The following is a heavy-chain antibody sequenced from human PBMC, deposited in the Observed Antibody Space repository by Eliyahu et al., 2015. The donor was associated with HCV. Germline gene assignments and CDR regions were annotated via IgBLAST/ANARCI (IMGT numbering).Heavy chain of an antibody. D-gene: IGHD6-13*01. CDR3: ARGLKQQVKNDY. V-gene: IGHV1-46*01. J-gene: IGHJ4*02. CDR1: GYKFSGNW. Sequence: QVELVQSGAEVKRPGASVKISCRASGYKFSGNWIHWVRQAPGQGLEWIGILNPSDTSTSYAYKFQGRVTITRDTSTTTVYMELNGLTLDDTAVYYCARGLKQQVKNDYWGQGTLVTVSS. CDR2: LNPSDTST.